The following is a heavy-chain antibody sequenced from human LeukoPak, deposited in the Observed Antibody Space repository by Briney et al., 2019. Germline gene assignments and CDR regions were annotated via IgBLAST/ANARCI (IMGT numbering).Heavy chain of an antibody. J-gene: IGHJ4*02. CDR2: INHSGST. D-gene: IGHD5-18*01. CDR3: ARRFRVPPRGYSYGYIDY. CDR1: GGSFSGYY. V-gene: IGHV4-34*01. Sequence: SETLSLTCAVYGGSFSGYYWSWIRQPPGKGLEWIGEINHSGSTNYNPSLKSRVTISVDTSKNQFSLKLSSVTAADTAVYYCARRFRVPPRGYSYGYIDYWGQGTLVTVSS.